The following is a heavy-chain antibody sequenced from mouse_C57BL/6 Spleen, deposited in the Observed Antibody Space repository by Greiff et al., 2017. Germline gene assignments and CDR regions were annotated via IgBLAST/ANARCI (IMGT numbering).Heavy chain of an antibody. CDR1: GYTFTSYT. CDR3: AREQLMGAMDY. J-gene: IGHJ4*01. V-gene: IGHV1-4*01. Sequence: VKLVESGAELARPGASVKMSCKASGYTFTSYTMHWVKQRPGQGLEWIGYINPSSGYTKYNQKFKDKATLTAAKSSSTAYMKLSSLTSEDSAVYYCAREQLMGAMDYWGQGTSVTVSS. D-gene: IGHD3-2*02. CDR2: INPSSGYT.